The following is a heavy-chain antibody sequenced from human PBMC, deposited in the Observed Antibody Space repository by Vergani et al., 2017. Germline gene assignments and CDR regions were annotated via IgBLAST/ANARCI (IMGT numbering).Heavy chain of an antibody. J-gene: IGHJ4*02. Sequence: EVQLVESGGGLVPPGRSLRLSCAASGFSFGDYAMTWVRQAPGKGLEWVAFIRNKAYGGTTEYAASVKGRFTISRDNSKNMLYLQMNSLRAEDTAVYYCARLSYDTTPYLQGGYDCWGQGTLVSVSS. CDR1: GFSFGDYA. CDR2: IRNKAYGGTT. V-gene: IGHV3-49*04. D-gene: IGHD3-22*01. CDR3: ARLSYDTTPYLQGGYDC.